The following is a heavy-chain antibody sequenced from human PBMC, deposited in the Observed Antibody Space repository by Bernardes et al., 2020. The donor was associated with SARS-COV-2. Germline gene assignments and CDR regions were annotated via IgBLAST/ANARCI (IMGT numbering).Heavy chain of an antibody. CDR3: ASHLWFGEPDYYYYGMDV. J-gene: IGHJ6*02. V-gene: IGHV4-4*02. D-gene: IGHD3-10*01. CDR1: GGSISSSNW. CDR2: IYHSGST. Sequence: SETLSLTCAVSGGSISSSNWWSWVRQPPGKGLEWIGEIYHSGSTNYNPSLKSRVTISVDKSKNQFSLKLSSVTAADTAVYYCASHLWFGEPDYYYYGMDVWGQGTTVTVSS.